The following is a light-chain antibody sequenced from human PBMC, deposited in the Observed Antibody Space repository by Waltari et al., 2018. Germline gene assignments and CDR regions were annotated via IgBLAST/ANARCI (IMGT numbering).Light chain of an antibody. V-gene: IGKV4-1*01. Sequence: LLYSFINKDGVGWDEHKLDQRAKLVICGASTRESGAAGQFSGSGAVTDFTLTVSSLQPEDGAVYYCQQCYSFPYTFGKGHKLEIK. CDR2: GAS. J-gene: IGKJ2*01. CDR1: LLYSFINKDG. CDR3: QQCYSFPYT.